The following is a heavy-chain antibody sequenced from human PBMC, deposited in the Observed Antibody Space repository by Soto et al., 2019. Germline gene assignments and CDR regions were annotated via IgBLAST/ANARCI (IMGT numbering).Heavy chain of an antibody. D-gene: IGHD2-2*01. CDR3: PREGGCSTYYVLELDY. J-gene: IGHJ4*02. CDR2: IASFKGKK. CDR1: GYIFNHYG. V-gene: IGHV1-18*04. Sequence: ASVKVSCMSSGYIFNHYGINWLGQATGQGLEWVGWIASFKGKKNSLQTLQERIFNPIDTSARTVYLAVSRLTSADTGVCFCPREGGCSTYYVLELDYWGQGTLVTVSS.